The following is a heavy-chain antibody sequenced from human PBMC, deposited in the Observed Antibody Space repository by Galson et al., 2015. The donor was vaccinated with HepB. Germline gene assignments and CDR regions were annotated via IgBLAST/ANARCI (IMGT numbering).Heavy chain of an antibody. D-gene: IGHD5-24*01. CDR2: IRTKANNYAT. J-gene: IGHJ4*02. CDR1: GLTFSSYS. CDR3: TKSPRDGYNTDY. V-gene: IGHV3-73*01. Sequence: SLRLSCAASGLTFSSYSMNWVRQASGKGLEWVGRIRTKANNYATGYAASVKGRFAISRDDSYNTAYLQMNSLKTEDTAVYYCTKSPRDGYNTDYWGQGILVTVSS.